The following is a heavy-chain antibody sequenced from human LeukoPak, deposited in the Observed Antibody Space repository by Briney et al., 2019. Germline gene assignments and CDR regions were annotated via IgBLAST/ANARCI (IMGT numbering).Heavy chain of an antibody. Sequence: ASVKVSCKASGYTFTSYGISWVRQAPGQGLEWMGWISAYNGNTNYAQKLQGRVAMTTDISTSTAYMELRSLRSDDTAVYYCARGVVVVVAAGDAFNIWGQGTMVTVSS. CDR1: GYTFTSYG. J-gene: IGHJ3*02. V-gene: IGHV1-18*01. CDR2: ISAYNGNT. D-gene: IGHD2-15*01. CDR3: ARGVVVVVAAGDAFNI.